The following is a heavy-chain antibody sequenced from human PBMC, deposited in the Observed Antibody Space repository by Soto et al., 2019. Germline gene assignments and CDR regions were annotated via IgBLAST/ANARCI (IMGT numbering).Heavy chain of an antibody. CDR1: GGSISSYY. CDR2: ISYSGRT. D-gene: IGHD1-1*01. Sequence: QVQLQESGPGLVKPSETLSLTCTVSGGSISSYYWSWIRQPPGKGLEWLGYISYSGRTKYNPSLKSRVNISVDTSKNQFSLKLSSVTAADTAVYYCARDRGYWNGAYYYYYGMDVWGQGTTVTVSS. V-gene: IGHV4-59*01. CDR3: ARDRGYWNGAYYYYYGMDV. J-gene: IGHJ6*02.